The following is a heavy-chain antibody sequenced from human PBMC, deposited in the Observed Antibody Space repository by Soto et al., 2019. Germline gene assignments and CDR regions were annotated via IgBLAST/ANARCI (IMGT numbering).Heavy chain of an antibody. CDR1: GFTFSRYA. CDR2: ISRDGSSK. D-gene: IGHD2-8*01. Sequence: QVHLVESGGGVVQPGGSLRLSCAASGFTFSRYAMHWVRQAPDEGLEWVAVISRDGSSKYYGDSVKGRFTGSRANSNNAVYLSMTSLRPDDTAVFYWALSRNGAVPDSINFWGQGTLGTVSS. V-gene: IGHV3-30-3*01. CDR3: ALSRNGAVPDSINF. J-gene: IGHJ4*02.